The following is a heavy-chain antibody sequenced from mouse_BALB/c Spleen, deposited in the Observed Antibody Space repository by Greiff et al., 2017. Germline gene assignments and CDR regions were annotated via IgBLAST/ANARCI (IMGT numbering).Heavy chain of an antibody. CDR1: GYTFTSYW. CDR3: ARSYGNSFAY. Sequence: QVQLKQSGAELAKPGASVKMSCKASGYTFTSYWMHWVKQRPGQGLEWIGYINPSTGYTEYNQKFKDKATLTADKSSSTAYMQLSSLTSEDSAVYYCARSYGNSFAYWGQGTLVTVSA. D-gene: IGHD2-10*02. CDR2: INPSTGYT. V-gene: IGHV1-7*01. J-gene: IGHJ3*01.